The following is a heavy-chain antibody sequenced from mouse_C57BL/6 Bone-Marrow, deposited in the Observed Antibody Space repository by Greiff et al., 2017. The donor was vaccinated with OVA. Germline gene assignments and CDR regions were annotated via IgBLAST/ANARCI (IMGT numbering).Heavy chain of an antibody. CDR1: GYAFSSSW. CDR3: ARKFPIYYYGSRDYCDY. V-gene: IGHV1-82*01. J-gene: IGHJ2*01. Sequence: QVQLQQSGPELVKPGASVKISCKASGYAFSSSWMNWVKQRPGKGLEWIGRIYPGDGDTNYNGKFKGKATLPADKSSSTAYMQLSSLTSEDSAVYFCARKFPIYYYGSRDYCDYWGQGTTLTVSS. CDR2: IYPGDGDT. D-gene: IGHD1-1*01.